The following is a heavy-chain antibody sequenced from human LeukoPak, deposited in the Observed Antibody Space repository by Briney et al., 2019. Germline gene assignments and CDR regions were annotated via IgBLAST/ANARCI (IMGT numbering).Heavy chain of an antibody. CDR1: GASIRSHY. CDR2: IYGSGST. CDR3: ARGSTRYEA. Sequence: SETLSLTCTVSGASIRSHYWSWIRQPPGKGLEWIGYIYGSGSTDYNPSLKSRVTISIDTSKNQLYLKVTSVTAADTVVYYCARGSTRYEAWGQGTLVTVSS. V-gene: IGHV4-59*11. D-gene: IGHD2-2*01. J-gene: IGHJ5*02.